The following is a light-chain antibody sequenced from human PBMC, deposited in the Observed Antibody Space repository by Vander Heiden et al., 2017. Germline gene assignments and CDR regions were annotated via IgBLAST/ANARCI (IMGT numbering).Light chain of an antibody. Sequence: QSALTQPRSVSGSPGQSVTISCTGTSSDVGGYNYVSWYQQYPGKVPKRMIYDVTQRPSGVPGRFSGSKSGNTASLTISGLQAEDEADYYCCSYAGSYTMFGGGTRLTVL. CDR1: SSDVGGYNY. CDR2: DVT. V-gene: IGLV2-11*01. J-gene: IGLJ3*02. CDR3: CSYAGSYTM.